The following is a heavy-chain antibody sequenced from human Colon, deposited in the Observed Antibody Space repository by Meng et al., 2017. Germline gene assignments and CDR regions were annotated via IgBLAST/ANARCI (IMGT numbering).Heavy chain of an antibody. V-gene: IGHV1-58*01. J-gene: IGHJ4*02. CDR2: IVVGSGNT. D-gene: IGHD3-22*01. CDR1: GFTFTSSA. Sequence: SVKVSCKASGFTFTSSAVQWVRQARGQRLEWIGWIVVGSGNTNYAQKFQGRVTITRDMSTSTAYMELSSLRSEDTAVYYCAEGASVVTEYYFDYWGQGTLVTVSS. CDR3: AEGASVVTEYYFDY.